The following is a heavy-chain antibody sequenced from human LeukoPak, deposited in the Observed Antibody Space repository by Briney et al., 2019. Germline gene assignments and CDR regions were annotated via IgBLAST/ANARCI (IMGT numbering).Heavy chain of an antibody. CDR1: GFSFSSYA. CDR3: VRDRRFPDDVFDI. V-gene: IGHV3-23*01. D-gene: IGHD2-21*01. J-gene: IGHJ3*02. Sequence: PGGSLRLSCAASGFSFSSYAMGWVRQAPGKGLEWVSTITSRSDQIWNVDSVRGRFTISRDNSKNTLYLQMNSLRAEDTALYCCVRDRRFPDDVFDIWGQGTMVTVSS. CDR2: ITSRSDQI.